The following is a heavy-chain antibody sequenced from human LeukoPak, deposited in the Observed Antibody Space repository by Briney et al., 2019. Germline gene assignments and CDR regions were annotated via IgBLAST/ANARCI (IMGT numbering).Heavy chain of an antibody. V-gene: IGHV4-39*01. Sequence: SETLSLTCTVSGGSISSSSYYWGWIRQPPGKGLEWIGSIYYSGSTYYNPSLKSRVTISVDTSKNQFSLKLSSVTAADTAVYYCARMTTVTQGGYFDYWGQGTLVTVSS. J-gene: IGHJ4*02. CDR3: ARMTTVTQGGYFDY. CDR1: GGSISSSSYY. CDR2: IYYSGST. D-gene: IGHD4-17*01.